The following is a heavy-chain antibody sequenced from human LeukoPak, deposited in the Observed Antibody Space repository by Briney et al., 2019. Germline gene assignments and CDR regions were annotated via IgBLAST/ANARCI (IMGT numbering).Heavy chain of an antibody. CDR2: ISSSGTTK. Sequence: GGSLRLSCVASGFTFSSYSMNWVRQAPGKGLVWFSYISSSGTTKYYADSVKGRFTISRDNVKNSLYLQMNSLRDEDTAVYYCAVEGYCSGGSCYTTGFDSWGQGTLVTDSS. CDR3: AVEGYCSGGSCYTTGFDS. D-gene: IGHD2-15*01. V-gene: IGHV3-48*02. J-gene: IGHJ5*01. CDR1: GFTFSSYS.